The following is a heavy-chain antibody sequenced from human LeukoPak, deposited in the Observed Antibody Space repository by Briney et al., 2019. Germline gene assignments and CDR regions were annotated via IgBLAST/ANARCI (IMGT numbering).Heavy chain of an antibody. D-gene: IGHD6-6*01. V-gene: IGHV4-34*01. CDR2: INHSGST. CDR3: ARENWRSKSIDFDS. J-gene: IGHJ4*02. CDR1: GESFSGYY. Sequence: SETLSLTCRVDGESFSGYYWIWIGQPPGKGLEWIGEINHSGSTNYNPSLKSRVTLSVDTSKSQFSLRLSSVTAADTAAYFCARENWRSKSIDFDSWGQGTLVTVSS.